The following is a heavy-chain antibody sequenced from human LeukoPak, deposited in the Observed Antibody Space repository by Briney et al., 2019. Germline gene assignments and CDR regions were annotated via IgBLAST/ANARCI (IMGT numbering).Heavy chain of an antibody. CDR1: GFTFSSYG. CDR2: ISYDGSNK. V-gene: IGHV3-30*03. D-gene: IGHD6-6*01. J-gene: IGHJ6*03. CDR3: ARDTSIVDPAGYMDV. Sequence: PGRSLRLSCAASGFTFSSYGMHWVRQAPGKGLEWVAVISYDGSNKYYGDSVKGRFTISRDNSKNTLYLQLNSLRSEDTAVYSCARDTSIVDPAGYMDVWGKGTTVTVSS.